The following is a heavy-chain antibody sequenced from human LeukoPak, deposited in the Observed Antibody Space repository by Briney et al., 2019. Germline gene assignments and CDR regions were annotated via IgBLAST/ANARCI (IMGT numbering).Heavy chain of an antibody. V-gene: IGHV4-59*01. CDR1: GGSMRNYY. J-gene: IGHJ6*02. D-gene: IGHD2-2*01. CDR3: ARDGSAMYGMDV. CDR2: IYDSGTT. Sequence: SETLSLTCTVSGGSMRNYYWTWIRQPPGKGLELIGYIYDSGTTNYSPSLKTPVTISIDTSKNQFSLKLISVTAADTAVYYCARDGSAMYGMDVWGQGTAVTVSS.